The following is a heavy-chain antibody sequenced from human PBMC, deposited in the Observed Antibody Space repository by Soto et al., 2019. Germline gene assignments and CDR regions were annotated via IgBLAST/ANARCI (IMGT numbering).Heavy chain of an antibody. J-gene: IGHJ4*02. CDR1: GYTFTSYA. V-gene: IGHV1-3*01. Sequence: ASVKVSCKASGYTFTSYAMYWVRQAPGQRLEWMGWINAGNGNTKYSQKFQGRVTITRDTSASTAYMELSSLRSEDTAVYYCARRSPGGYYHYFDYWGQGTLVTVSS. CDR3: ARRSPGGYYHYFDY. D-gene: IGHD3-22*01. CDR2: INAGNGNT.